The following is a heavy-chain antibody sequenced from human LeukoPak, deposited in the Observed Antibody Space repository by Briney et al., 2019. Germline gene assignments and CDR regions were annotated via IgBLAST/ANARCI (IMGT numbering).Heavy chain of an antibody. J-gene: IGHJ4*02. CDR3: ARQARTGEYCSSTSCSHFDY. CDR2: IYPGDSDI. Sequence: GESLKISCQGSGYSFSNYWIGWVRQVPGKGLEWMGLIYPGDSDITYNPSFQGHISISADESITTAYLQWNSLEASDTAMYYCARQARTGEYCSSTSCSHFDYWGQGTLVTVSS. V-gene: IGHV5-51*01. CDR1: GYSFSNYW. D-gene: IGHD2-2*01.